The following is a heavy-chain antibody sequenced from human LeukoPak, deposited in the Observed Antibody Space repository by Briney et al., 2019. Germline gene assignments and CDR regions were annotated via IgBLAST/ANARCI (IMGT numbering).Heavy chain of an antibody. J-gene: IGHJ4*02. Sequence: PGGSLRLSCAASGFTFSNYWMTWVRQAPGKGLEWVANIKQDGSEEYYVDSVKGRFTISRDNAKNSLYLQMNSLRAEDTAVYYCARLRYSDYWGQGTLVTVSS. CDR2: IKQDGSEE. CDR3: ARLRYSDY. V-gene: IGHV3-7*01. D-gene: IGHD2-21*01. CDR1: GFTFSNYW.